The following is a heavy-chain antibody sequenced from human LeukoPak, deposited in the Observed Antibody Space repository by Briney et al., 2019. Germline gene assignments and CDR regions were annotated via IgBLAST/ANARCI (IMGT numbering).Heavy chain of an antibody. D-gene: IGHD7-27*01. V-gene: IGHV3-23*01. Sequence: GGSLRLSCAASGFTFSGYTMSWVRQAPGKGLEWVSTITTSDGNTYYADSVKGRFTVSRDNSKNTLYLQMNSLRAEDTAVYYCAKDGGLWVSAHWGDSWGRGTLVTVSS. J-gene: IGHJ4*02. CDR3: AKDGGLWVSAHWGDS. CDR1: GFTFSGYT. CDR2: ITTSDGNT.